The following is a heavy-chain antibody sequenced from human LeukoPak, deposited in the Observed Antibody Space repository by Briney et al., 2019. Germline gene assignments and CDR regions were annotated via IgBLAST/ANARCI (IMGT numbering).Heavy chain of an antibody. CDR2: ISAYNGNT. D-gene: IGHD5-24*01. J-gene: IGHJ4*02. Sequence: GASVKVSCKASGYTFTSYGISWVRQAPGQGLEWMGWISAYNGNTNYAQKLQGRVTMTTDTSTSTAYMELRSLRSDDTAVYYCARAVGDGYNPRYDMRYFDYWGQGTLVTVSS. CDR3: ARAVGDGYNPRYDMRYFDY. V-gene: IGHV1-18*01. CDR1: GYTFTSYG.